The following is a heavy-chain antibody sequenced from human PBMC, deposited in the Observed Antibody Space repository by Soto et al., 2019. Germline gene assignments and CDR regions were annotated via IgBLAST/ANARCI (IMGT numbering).Heavy chain of an antibody. V-gene: IGHV1-2*02. Sequence: ASVKVSCKASGYTFTGYYMHWVRQAPGQGLEWMGWINPNSGGTNYAQKFQGRVTMTRDTSISTAYMELSRLRSDDTAVYYCARDRQLWLPEYYYYGMDVWGQGTTVTASS. J-gene: IGHJ6*02. CDR3: ARDRQLWLPEYYYYGMDV. D-gene: IGHD5-18*01. CDR2: INPNSGGT. CDR1: GYTFTGYY.